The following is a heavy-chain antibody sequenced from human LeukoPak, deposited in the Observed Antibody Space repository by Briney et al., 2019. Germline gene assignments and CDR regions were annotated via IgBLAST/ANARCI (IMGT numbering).Heavy chain of an antibody. CDR3: ARQRIQLWSPFDY. J-gene: IGHJ4*02. V-gene: IGHV1-2*02. Sequence: ASVKVSCKASGYTFTGYYMHWVRQAPGQGLEWMRWINPNSGGTNYAQKFQGRVTMTRDTSISTAYMELSRLRSDDTAVYYCARQRIQLWSPFDYWGQGTLVTVSS. CDR2: INPNSGGT. D-gene: IGHD5-18*01. CDR1: GYTFTGYY.